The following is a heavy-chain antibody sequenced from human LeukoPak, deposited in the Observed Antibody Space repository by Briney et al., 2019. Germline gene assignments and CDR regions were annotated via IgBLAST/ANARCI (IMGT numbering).Heavy chain of an antibody. Sequence: ASPKVSYKASGYTFTSYGISWVRQDHGQGLEWMGWISAYNGNTNYAQKLQGRVTMTKDTSTSTAYMELRSLRFDDRAVYYCERFPRPHIDYWGKGTLVAVSS. J-gene: IGHJ4*02. CDR1: GYTFTSYG. CDR3: ERFPRPHIDY. V-gene: IGHV1-18*04. CDR2: ISAYNGNT.